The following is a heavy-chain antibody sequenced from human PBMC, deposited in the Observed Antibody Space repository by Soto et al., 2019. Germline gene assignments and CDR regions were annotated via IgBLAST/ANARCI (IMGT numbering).Heavy chain of an antibody. CDR3: ARGSIAARRGMGYYYYGMDV. V-gene: IGHV1-69*06. CDR2: IIPIFGTA. J-gene: IGHJ6*02. CDR1: GGTLSSHA. D-gene: IGHD6-6*01. Sequence: GASVKVSCKDSGGTLSSHAISWVRQAHGQGLEWMGGIIPIFGTANYAQKFQGRVTITADKSTSTAYMELSSLRSEDTAVYYCARGSIAARRGMGYYYYGMDVWGQGTTVTVSS.